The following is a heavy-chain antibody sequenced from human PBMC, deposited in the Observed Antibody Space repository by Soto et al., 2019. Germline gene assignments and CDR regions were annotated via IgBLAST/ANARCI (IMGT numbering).Heavy chain of an antibody. J-gene: IGHJ3*02. V-gene: IGHV1-69*02. CDR2: IIPILGIA. CDR1: GGTFSSYT. Sequence: QVQLVQSGAEVKKPGSSVKVSCKASGGTFSSYTISWVRQAPGQGLEWMGRIIPILGIANYAQKFQGRVTITADKPTSTAYMELSSLRSEDTAVYYCARRIAAARDAFDIWGQGTMVTVSS. D-gene: IGHD6-13*01. CDR3: ARRIAAARDAFDI.